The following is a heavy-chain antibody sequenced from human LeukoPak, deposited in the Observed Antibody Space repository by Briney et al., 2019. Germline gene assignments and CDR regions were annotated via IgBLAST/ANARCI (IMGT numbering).Heavy chain of an antibody. V-gene: IGHV4-34*01. Sequence: SETLSLTCAVYGGSFSGYYWSWIRQPPGKGLEWIGEINHSGSTNYNPSLKSRVTISVDTSKNQFSLKLSSATAADTAVYYCARGGGGSYYFDYWGQGTLVTVSS. J-gene: IGHJ4*02. CDR3: ARGGGGSYYFDY. CDR2: INHSGST. D-gene: IGHD1-26*01. CDR1: GGSFSGYY.